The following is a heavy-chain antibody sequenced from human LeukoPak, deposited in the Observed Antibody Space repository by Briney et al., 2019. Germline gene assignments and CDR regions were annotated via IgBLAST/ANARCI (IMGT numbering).Heavy chain of an antibody. Sequence: SETLSLTCAVSGGSISSSNWWSWVRPPPGKGLEWIGEIYHSGSTNYNPSLKSRVTISVDKSKNQFSLKLSSVTAADTAVYYCARDKGEHHDAFDIWGQGTMVTVSS. CDR3: ARDKGEHHDAFDI. J-gene: IGHJ3*02. CDR2: IYHSGST. CDR1: GGSISSSNW. V-gene: IGHV4-4*02. D-gene: IGHD1/OR15-1a*01.